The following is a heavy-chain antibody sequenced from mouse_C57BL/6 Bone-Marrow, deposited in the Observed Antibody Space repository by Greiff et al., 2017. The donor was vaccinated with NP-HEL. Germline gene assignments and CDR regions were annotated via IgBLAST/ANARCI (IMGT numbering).Heavy chain of an antibody. D-gene: IGHD1-1*01. J-gene: IGHJ4*01. CDR2: IDPNSGGT. V-gene: IGHV1-72*01. CDR3: ARPSYYYGSDYARDD. CDR1: GYTFTSYW. Sequence: VQLQQPGAELVKPGASVKLSCKASGYTFTSYWMHWVKQRPGRGLEWIGRIDPNSGGTKYNEKFKSKAPLTVDKPSSTAYMQLSSLTSEDAAVYYCARPSYYYGSDYARDDWGQGTSVTGSS.